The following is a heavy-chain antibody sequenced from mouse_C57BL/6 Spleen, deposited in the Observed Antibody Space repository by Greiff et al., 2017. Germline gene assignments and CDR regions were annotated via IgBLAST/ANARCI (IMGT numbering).Heavy chain of an antibody. J-gene: IGHJ4*01. CDR3: ARGYGNYLYYAMDY. V-gene: IGHV1-52*01. D-gene: IGHD2-1*01. CDR1: GYTFTSYW. CDR2: IDPSDSET. Sequence: QVQLKQPGAELVRPGSSVKLSCKASGYTFTSYWMHWVKQRPIQGLEWIGNIDPSDSETHYNQKFKDKATVTVDKSSSTAYMQLSSLTSDDSAVYYCARGYGNYLYYAMDYWGQGTSVTVSS.